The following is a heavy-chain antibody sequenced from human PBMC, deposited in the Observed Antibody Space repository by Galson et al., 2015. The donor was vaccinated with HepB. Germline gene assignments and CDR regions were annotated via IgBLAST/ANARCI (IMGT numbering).Heavy chain of an antibody. D-gene: IGHD1-26*01. CDR1: GLTFNNYA. CDR3: AKKSGSHPD. CDR2: IGGSGGST. J-gene: IGHJ4*02. V-gene: IGHV3-23*01. Sequence: SLRLSCAASGLTFNNYAMSWVRQAPGKGLEWVSTIGGSGGSTYYADSVKGRFTISRDNSKNTLSLQMNSLRAEDTAVYYCAKKSGSHPDWGQGTLVTVSS.